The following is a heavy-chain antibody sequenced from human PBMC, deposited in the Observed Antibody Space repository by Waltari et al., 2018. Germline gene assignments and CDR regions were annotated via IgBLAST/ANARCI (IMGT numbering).Heavy chain of an antibody. CDR3: AKSGPKGQQLVRGQVDY. Sequence: EVQLLESGGSLVQPGGSLRLSCAASGFTFSSYAMSWVRQAPGKGLEWVSAISGSGGSTYYADSVKGRFTISRDNSKNTLYLQMNSLRAEDTAVYYCAKSGPKGQQLVRGQVDYWGQGTLVTVSS. CDR2: ISGSGGST. V-gene: IGHV3-23*01. CDR1: GFTFSSYA. D-gene: IGHD6-13*01. J-gene: IGHJ4*02.